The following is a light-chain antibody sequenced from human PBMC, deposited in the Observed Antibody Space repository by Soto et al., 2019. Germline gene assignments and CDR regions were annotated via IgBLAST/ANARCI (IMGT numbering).Light chain of an antibody. J-gene: IGLJ1*01. CDR3: CSYAGNSRT. CDR1: ISDVGSYNL. Sequence: QSALTQPASVSGSPGQSITISCTGSISDVGSYNLVSWYQHHLGKVPKVIIYEATKRPSGVSSRFSGSKSPNAASLTISGLQAEDEADYYCCSYAGNSRTFGSGTKVTVL. V-gene: IGLV2-23*01. CDR2: EAT.